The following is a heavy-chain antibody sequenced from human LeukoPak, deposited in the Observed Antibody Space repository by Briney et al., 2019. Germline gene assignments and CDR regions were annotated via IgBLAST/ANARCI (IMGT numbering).Heavy chain of an antibody. Sequence: GGSLRLSCAVSGFTFSSYAMSWVRQAPGKGLEWVSGIGGTGVSTYYADSVRGRFTISRDTSKNTLYLQMNSLRAEDTAVYYCARIGYRSSSFDYWGQGTLVTVSS. D-gene: IGHD6-13*01. V-gene: IGHV3-23*01. CDR1: GFTFSSYA. CDR2: IGGTGVST. CDR3: ARIGYRSSSFDY. J-gene: IGHJ4*02.